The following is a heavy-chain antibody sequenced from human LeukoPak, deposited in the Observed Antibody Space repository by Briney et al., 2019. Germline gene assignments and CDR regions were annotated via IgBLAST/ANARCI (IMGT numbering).Heavy chain of an antibody. Sequence: PSETLSLTCTVSGGSISSYYWSWIRQPPGKGLEWIGYIYYSGSTNYNPSLKSRVTISVDTSKNQFSLKLSSVTAADTAVHYCARGGGFLEWFENWGQGTLVTVSS. J-gene: IGHJ4*02. V-gene: IGHV4-59*01. CDR3: ARGGGFLEWFEN. CDR2: IYYSGST. D-gene: IGHD3-3*01. CDR1: GGSISSYY.